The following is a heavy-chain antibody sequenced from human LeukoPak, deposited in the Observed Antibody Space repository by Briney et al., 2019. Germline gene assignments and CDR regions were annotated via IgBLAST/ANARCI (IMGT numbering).Heavy chain of an antibody. CDR2: IRYDGSNK. CDR1: GFTFSSYG. D-gene: IGHD6-6*01. J-gene: IGHJ4*02. CDR3: AKDIRTYSSSPDY. V-gene: IGHV3-30*02. Sequence: GGSLRLSCAASGFTFSSYGMHWVRQAPGKGLEWVAFIRYDGSNKYYADSVKGRFTISRDNSKNTLYLQMNSLRAEDTAVYYCAKDIRTYSSSPDYWGQGTLVTVSS.